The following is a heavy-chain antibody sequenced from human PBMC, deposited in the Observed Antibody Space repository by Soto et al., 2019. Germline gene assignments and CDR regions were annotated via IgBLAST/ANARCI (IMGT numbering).Heavy chain of an antibody. D-gene: IGHD2-2*01. J-gene: IGHJ5*02. Sequence: SETLSLTCTVSGDSISGGASFWSWIRQPPGKGLEWIANVYYSGSSYYNPSLKTRLSISVDTTNNQLSLQVKSQTAADTAQYYCAKLSCTSSTCYFPGWFDPWGQGTLVTVSS. CDR3: AKLSCTSSTCYFPGWFDP. CDR2: VYYSGSS. V-gene: IGHV4-31*03. CDR1: GDSISGGASF.